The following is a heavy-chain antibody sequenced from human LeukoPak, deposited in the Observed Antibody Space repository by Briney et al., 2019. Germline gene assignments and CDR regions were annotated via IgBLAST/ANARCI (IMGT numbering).Heavy chain of an antibody. Sequence: SETLSLTCTVSGGSISSGDYYWSWIRQPPGKGLEWIGYIYYSGSTNYNPSLKSRVTISVDTSKNQFSLKLSSVTAADTAVYYCARAAPTTVTTLDYWGQGTLVTVSS. CDR1: GGSISSGDYY. CDR3: ARAAPTTVTTLDY. D-gene: IGHD4-17*01. V-gene: IGHV4-61*08. CDR2: IYYSGST. J-gene: IGHJ4*02.